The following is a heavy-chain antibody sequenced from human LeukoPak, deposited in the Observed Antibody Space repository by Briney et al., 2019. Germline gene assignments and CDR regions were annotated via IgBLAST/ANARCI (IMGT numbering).Heavy chain of an antibody. CDR2: IYYTGKT. CDR3: ARQPGSFYEVGASDS. V-gene: IGHV4-59*08. J-gene: IGHJ5*01. CDR1: GGSINDYY. Sequence: SETLSLTCTVSGGSINDYYWSWIRQSPEKGLECLACIYYTGKTNYNPSLESRLTVSVDTSKNQVFLKLRSVTAADTAVYYCARQPGSFYEVGASDSWGQGTLVTVSS. D-gene: IGHD1-26*01.